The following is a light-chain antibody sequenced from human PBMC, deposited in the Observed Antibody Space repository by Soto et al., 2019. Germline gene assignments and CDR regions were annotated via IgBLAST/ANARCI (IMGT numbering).Light chain of an antibody. CDR3: QSYDATNQV. V-gene: IGLV6-57*01. Sequence: NFMLTQPHSVSESPGKTVTISCTRSRGSIASNYVQWYQQRPGSSPTTVIYEDNQRPSGVPDRFSGSIDSSSNSASLTISGLETEDEADYYCQSYDATNQVFGGRTKVTVL. J-gene: IGLJ3*02. CDR2: EDN. CDR1: RGSIASNY.